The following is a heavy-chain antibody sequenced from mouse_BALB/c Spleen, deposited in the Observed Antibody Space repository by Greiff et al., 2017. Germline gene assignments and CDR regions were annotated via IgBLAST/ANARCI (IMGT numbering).Heavy chain of an antibody. Sequence: VQLQQSGAELVRPGVSVKISCKGSGYTFTDYAMHWVKQSHAKSLEWIGVISTYYGDASYNQKFKGKATMTVDKSSSTAYMELARLTSEDSAIYYCASTMITTEYWYFDVWGAGTTVTVSS. J-gene: IGHJ1*01. D-gene: IGHD2-4*01. CDR3: ASTMITTEYWYFDV. V-gene: IGHV1S137*01. CDR2: ISTYYGDA. CDR1: GYTFTDYA.